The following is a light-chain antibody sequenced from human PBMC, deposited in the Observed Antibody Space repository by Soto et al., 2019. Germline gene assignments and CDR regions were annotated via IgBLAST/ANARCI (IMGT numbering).Light chain of an antibody. V-gene: IGKV1-33*01. CDR3: QHYDHLPPFT. Sequence: DIQMTQSPSSLSASVGDRVTITCQASQDIRKYLSWYQQKPGRAPKLLIYGASNLETGVPSRFSGSGYRTDFTFTISSLQPEDIATYYCQHYDHLPPFTFGPGTKVAI. CDR1: QDIRKY. CDR2: GAS. J-gene: IGKJ3*01.